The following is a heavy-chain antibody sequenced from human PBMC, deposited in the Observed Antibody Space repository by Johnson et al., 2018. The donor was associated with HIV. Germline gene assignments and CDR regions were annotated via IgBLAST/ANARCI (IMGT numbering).Heavy chain of an antibody. V-gene: IGHV3-30*14. CDR1: GFIFSSYA. CDR2: VSYDGSER. CDR3: ARSGYGSGSTHDAFDI. J-gene: IGHJ3*02. D-gene: IGHD3-10*01. Sequence: VQLVESGGGVVQPGRSLRLSCAASGFIFSSYAMHWVRQAPGKGLEWVAVVSYDGSERYYADSVKGRFTISRDSSKNTLYLQMNSLRAEDTAVYYCARSGYGSGSTHDAFDIWGQGTMVTVSS.